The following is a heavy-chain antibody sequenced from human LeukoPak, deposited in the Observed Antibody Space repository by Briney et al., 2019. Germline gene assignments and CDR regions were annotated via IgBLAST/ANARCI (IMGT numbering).Heavy chain of an antibody. Sequence: GGSLRLSCAASGFTFTNHWMSWVRQAPGKGLEWVANIKEDGSEKYYVDSVRGRFTVSRDNVKNSLFLQMNSLRVDDTAVYYCAKSGSSVFWSWGQGTLVTVSS. D-gene: IGHD3-3*02. J-gene: IGHJ5*02. CDR1: GFTFTNHW. V-gene: IGHV3-7*03. CDR3: AKSGSSVFWS. CDR2: IKEDGSEK.